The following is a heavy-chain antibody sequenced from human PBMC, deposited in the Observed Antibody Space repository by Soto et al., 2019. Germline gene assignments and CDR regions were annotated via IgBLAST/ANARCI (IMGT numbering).Heavy chain of an antibody. D-gene: IGHD5-12*01. J-gene: IGHJ4*02. CDR1: GFTFNNYA. CDR3: ARDGVDIVATIQLDY. CDR2: ISYDGSNK. Sequence: QVQLVESGGGVVQPGRSLRLSCAASGFTFNNYAMHWVRQAPGKGLEWVAVISYDGSNKYYADSVKGQFTISRDNSKNTLYLQMNSLRAEDTAVYYCARDGVDIVATIQLDYWGQGTLVTVSS. V-gene: IGHV3-30-3*01.